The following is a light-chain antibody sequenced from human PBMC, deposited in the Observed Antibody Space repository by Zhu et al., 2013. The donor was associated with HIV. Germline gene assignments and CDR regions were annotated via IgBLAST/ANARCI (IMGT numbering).Light chain of an antibody. CDR2: DAS. CDR3: QQYGSSIFT. CDR1: QSVRSY. V-gene: IGKV3-11*01. Sequence: EIVLTQSPATLSLSPGERATLSCRASQSVRSYLAWYQQKPGQAPRLLIYDASNRATGIPARFSGSGSGTDFTLTISRLEPEDFAVYYCQQYGSSIFTFGPGTKVDIK. J-gene: IGKJ3*01.